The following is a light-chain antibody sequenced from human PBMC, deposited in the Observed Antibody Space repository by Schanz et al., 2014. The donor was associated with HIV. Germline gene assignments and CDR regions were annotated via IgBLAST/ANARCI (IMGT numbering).Light chain of an antibody. CDR2: KAS. CDR3: QQYNDWPPIT. Sequence: DIQMTQSPSTLSASVGDRVSIICRSSQSISSYLAWYQQKAGKAPKFLIYKASTLESGVPSRFSGSGSGTDFTLTISSLQPEDFAVYYCQQYNDWPPITFGQGTRLEIK. J-gene: IGKJ5*01. CDR1: QSISSY. V-gene: IGKV1-5*03.